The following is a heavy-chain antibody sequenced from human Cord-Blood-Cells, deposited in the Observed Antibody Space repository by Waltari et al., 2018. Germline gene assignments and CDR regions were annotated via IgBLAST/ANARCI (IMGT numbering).Heavy chain of an antibody. CDR1: GGPLRRYA. J-gene: IGHJ4*02. V-gene: IGHV1-69*12. Sequence: QVPLVQSGAEVQKPGSSVQVSCKASGGPLRRYAISWVRQRPGQGLEWMGGIIPIFGTANYAQKFQGRVTITADESTSTAYMELSSLRSEDTAVYYCARDGGDCSSTSCFDYWGQGTLVTVSS. CDR3: ARDGGDCSSTSCFDY. D-gene: IGHD2-2*01. CDR2: IIPIFGTA.